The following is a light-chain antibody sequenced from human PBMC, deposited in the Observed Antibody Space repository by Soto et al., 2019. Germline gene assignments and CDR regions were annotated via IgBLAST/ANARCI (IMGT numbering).Light chain of an antibody. CDR1: HSVSSGY. CDR3: QQYGSSWT. J-gene: IGKJ1*01. V-gene: IGKV3-20*01. CDR2: GAY. Sequence: ETVLAHAPGTLSLSPRESATLSCRASHSVSSGYLAWYQQQPGQAPRLLIYGAYSTATDPPGRFGSSGSGTDFPLTISRLEPEDSAVYYCQQYGSSWTFGPGTKV.